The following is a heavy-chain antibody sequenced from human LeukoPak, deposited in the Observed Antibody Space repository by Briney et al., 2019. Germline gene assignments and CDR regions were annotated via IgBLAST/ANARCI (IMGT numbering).Heavy chain of an antibody. CDR2: IRYDGTNK. J-gene: IGHJ3*02. Sequence: SGGSLRLSCAASGFIFNNYGMHWVRQAPGKGLEWVAFIRYDGTNKYYADSVKGRFTISRDNSKSTHYLQLNSLRAEDTAVYHCARDYDFGSGSESLGALDIWGQGTMVTVSS. CDR3: ARDYDFGSGSESLGALDI. CDR1: GFIFNNYG. V-gene: IGHV3-30*02. D-gene: IGHD3-10*01.